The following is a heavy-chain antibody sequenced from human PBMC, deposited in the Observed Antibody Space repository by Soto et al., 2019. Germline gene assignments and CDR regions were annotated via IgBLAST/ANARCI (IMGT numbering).Heavy chain of an antibody. V-gene: IGHV4-59*01. CDR2: IYYSGST. CDR1: GGSISSYY. Sequence: QVQLQESGPGLVKPSETLSLTCTVSGGSISSYYWSWIRQPPGKGLAWIGYIYYSGSTNYNPSLKSRVTISVDTSKNQFSLKLSSGTAADTAVYYCARNYGHAFDIWGQGTMVTVSS. CDR3: ARNYGHAFDI. D-gene: IGHD1-7*01. J-gene: IGHJ3*02.